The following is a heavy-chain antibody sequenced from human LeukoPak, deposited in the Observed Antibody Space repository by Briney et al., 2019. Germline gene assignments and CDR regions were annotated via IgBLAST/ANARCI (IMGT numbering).Heavy chain of an antibody. J-gene: IGHJ6*02. Sequence: SETLSLTCAVYGGSFSGYYWSWIRQPPGKGLEWIGEINHSGSTNYNPSLKSRVTTSVDTSKNQFSLKLSSVTAADTAVYYCARGTNFDWLLYYYYGMDVWGQGTTVTVSS. V-gene: IGHV4-34*01. D-gene: IGHD3-9*01. CDR2: INHSGST. CDR3: ARGTNFDWLLYYYYGMDV. CDR1: GGSFSGYY.